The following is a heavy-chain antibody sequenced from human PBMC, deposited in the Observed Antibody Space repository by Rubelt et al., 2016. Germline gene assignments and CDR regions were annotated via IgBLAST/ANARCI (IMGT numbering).Heavy chain of an antibody. CDR3: VRGGGIVLFRREVYFDY. Sequence: EVQLVESGGGLVKPGGSLRLSCAASGFTFRSNAMNWVRQAPGKGLEWVSSISSSSSYIYYADSVKGRFTISRDNAKNSLYLQMNSLRAEEKEMDYWVRGGGIVLFRREVYFDYWGQGTLVTVSS. V-gene: IGHV3-21*01. CDR1: GFTFRSNA. J-gene: IGHJ4*02. CDR2: ISSSSSYI. D-gene: IGHD2/OR15-2a*01.